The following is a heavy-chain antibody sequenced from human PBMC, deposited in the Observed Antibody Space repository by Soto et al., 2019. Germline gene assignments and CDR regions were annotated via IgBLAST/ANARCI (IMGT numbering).Heavy chain of an antibody. D-gene: IGHD2-15*01. CDR2: LYYSGNT. Sequence: PSETLSLTCTVSGGSISRSSYSWAWIRQPPGKWLEWIGTLYYSGNTYYNPSLKSRVTISVDTSKNQFSLKLSSVTAADTAVYYCATRQGGSYNWFDPWGQGTLVTVPS. V-gene: IGHV4-39*01. CDR1: GGSISRSSYS. J-gene: IGHJ5*02. CDR3: ATRQGGSYNWFDP.